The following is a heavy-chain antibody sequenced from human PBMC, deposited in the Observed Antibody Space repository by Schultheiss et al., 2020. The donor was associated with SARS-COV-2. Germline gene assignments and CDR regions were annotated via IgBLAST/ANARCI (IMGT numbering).Heavy chain of an antibody. V-gene: IGHV4-31*03. CDR3: GRDGGYGSGSYYFDY. D-gene: IGHD6-25*01. J-gene: IGHJ4*02. CDR1: GGSISSGGYY. CDR2: IYHSGST. Sequence: SQTLSLTCPVSGGSISSGGYYWSWIRQLPGKGLEWIGYIYHSGSTYYNPSLKSRVTISVDTSKNQFSLKLSSVTAADTAVYYCGRDGGYGSGSYYFDYWGQGTLVTVAS.